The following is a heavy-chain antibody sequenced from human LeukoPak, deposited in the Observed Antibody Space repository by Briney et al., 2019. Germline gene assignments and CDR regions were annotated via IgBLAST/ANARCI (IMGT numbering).Heavy chain of an antibody. J-gene: IGHJ4*02. D-gene: IGHD2-21*01. CDR2: IYSGGST. CDR1: GFTVSSNY. Sequence: GGSPRLSCAASGFTVSSNYMSWVRQAPGKGLEWVSVIYSGGSTYYADSVKGRFTISRDNSKNTLYLQMNSLRAEDTAVYYCARAGEGGDYFDYWGQGTLVTVSS. CDR3: ARAGEGGDYFDY. V-gene: IGHV3-53*01.